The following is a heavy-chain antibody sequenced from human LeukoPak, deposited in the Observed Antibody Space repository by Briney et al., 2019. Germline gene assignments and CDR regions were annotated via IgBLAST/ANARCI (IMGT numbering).Heavy chain of an antibody. CDR2: ISTYNGNT. Sequence: GASVKVSCKASGYTFTSYGISWVRQAPGQGLEWMGWISTYNGNTNYAQKLQGRVTMTTDTSTSTAYMELRSLRSDDTAVDFYSRVYSEWLLDAFEIWGQGTRVTVSS. CDR3: SRVYSEWLLDAFEI. D-gene: IGHD5-12*01. V-gene: IGHV1-18*01. J-gene: IGHJ3*02. CDR1: GYTFTSYG.